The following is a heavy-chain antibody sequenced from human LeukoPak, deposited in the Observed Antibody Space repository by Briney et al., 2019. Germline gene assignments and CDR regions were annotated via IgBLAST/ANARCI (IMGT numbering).Heavy chain of an antibody. V-gene: IGHV2-70*17. D-gene: IGHD1-26*01. CDR2: IDWDNAK. J-gene: IGHJ3*02. CDR3: ARMYRRSGSHRDAFDI. Sequence: SGPTLVEPTQTLTLTCTFSGFSLSSSGMCVTWIRQPPGNTLETLARIDWDNAKFHNTSLKTRLTVSQDTSKNQVVLTTTNMDPVDTATYYCARMYRRSGSHRDAFDIWGRGTMVTVSS. CDR1: GFSLSSSGMC.